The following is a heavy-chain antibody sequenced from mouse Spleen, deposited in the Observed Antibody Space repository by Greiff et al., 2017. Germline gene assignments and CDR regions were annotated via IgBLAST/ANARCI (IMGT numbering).Heavy chain of an antibody. V-gene: IGHV1-15*01. D-gene: IGHD2-4*01. Sequence: VQLQQSGAELVRPGASVTLSCKASGYTFTDYEMHWVKQTPVHGLEWIGAIDPETGGTAYNQKFKGKAILTADKSSSTAYMELRSLTSEDSAVYYCTREGYDYDATWFAYWGQGTLVTVSA. CDR2: IDPETGGT. CDR1: GYTFTDYE. CDR3: TREGYDYDATWFAY. J-gene: IGHJ3*01.